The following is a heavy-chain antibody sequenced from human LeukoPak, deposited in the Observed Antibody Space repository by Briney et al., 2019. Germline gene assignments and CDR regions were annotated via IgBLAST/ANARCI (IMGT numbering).Heavy chain of an antibody. CDR3: ARPSARLDYYDSSGLPFDY. D-gene: IGHD3-22*01. CDR2: INAGNGNT. CDR1: GYTFTSYA. J-gene: IGHJ4*02. Sequence: ASVKVSCKASGYTFTSYAMHWVRQAPGQRLEWMGWINAGNGNTKYSQKFQGRVTITRDTSASTAYMELSSLRSEDTAVYYCARPSARLDYYDSSGLPFDYWGQGTLVTVSS. V-gene: IGHV1-3*01.